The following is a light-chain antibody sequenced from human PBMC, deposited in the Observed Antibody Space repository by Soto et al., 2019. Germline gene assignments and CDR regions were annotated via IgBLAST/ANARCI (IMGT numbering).Light chain of an antibody. V-gene: IGLV2-14*01. CDR2: EVS. Sequence: QSVLAQPASVSGSPEQSIAISCTGTSSDVGAYNYVSWYQQHPGKAPKLIVHEVSDRPSGVSDRFSGSKSGNTASLTISGLQAEDEADYYCSSYTGAYPLVFGTGTKVTVL. J-gene: IGLJ1*01. CDR1: SSDVGAYNY. CDR3: SSYTGAYPLV.